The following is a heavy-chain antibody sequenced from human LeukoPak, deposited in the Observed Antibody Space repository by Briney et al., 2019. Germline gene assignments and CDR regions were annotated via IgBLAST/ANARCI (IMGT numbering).Heavy chain of an antibody. J-gene: IGHJ4*02. Sequence: SETLSLTCTVSGGSISSSSYYWGWIRQPPGQGLEWIGSIYYSGSTYYNPSLKSRVTISVDTSKNQFSLKLSSVTAADTAVYYCARHGVVSSSPPFYYWGQGTLVTVSS. CDR3: ARHGVVSSSPPFYY. V-gene: IGHV4-39*01. D-gene: IGHD6-19*01. CDR2: IYYSGST. CDR1: GGSISSSSYY.